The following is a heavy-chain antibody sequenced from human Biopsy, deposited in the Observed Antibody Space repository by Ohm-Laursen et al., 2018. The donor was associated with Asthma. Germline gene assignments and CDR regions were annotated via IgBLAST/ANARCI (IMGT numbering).Heavy chain of an antibody. CDR1: SGSGGYMRSGNYY. J-gene: IGHJ6*02. Sequence: GTLSLTCSLSSGSGGYMRSGNYYWGWIRQPPGKGLEWIGSIYYSGTTYYNPSLEGRVTVSADTSKNQFSLKLTSLTAADTAVYYCVRGSSSWHHGPFHYYYGLDVWGQGTTATVSS. V-gene: IGHV4-39*01. CDR3: VRGSSSWHHGPFHYYYGLDV. D-gene: IGHD6-13*01. CDR2: IYYSGTT.